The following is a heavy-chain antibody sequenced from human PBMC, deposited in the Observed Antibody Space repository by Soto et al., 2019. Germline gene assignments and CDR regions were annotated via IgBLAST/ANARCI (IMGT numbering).Heavy chain of an antibody. CDR1: GFTFSSYA. CDR3: AREIKKKPPGYSSGVIRYYYYGMDV. D-gene: IGHD6-19*01. V-gene: IGHV3-30-3*01. Sequence: GGSLRLSCAASGFTFSSYAMHWVRQAPGKGLEWVAVISYDGSNKYYADSVKGRFTISRDNSKNTLYLQMNSLRAEDTAVYYCAREIKKKPPGYSSGVIRYYYYGMDVWGQGTTVTVSS. CDR2: ISYDGSNK. J-gene: IGHJ6*02.